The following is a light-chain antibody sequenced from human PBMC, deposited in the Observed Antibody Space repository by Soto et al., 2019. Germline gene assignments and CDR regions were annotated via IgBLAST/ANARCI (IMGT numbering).Light chain of an antibody. CDR1: SSDVGSYNL. CDR3: CSSAGSSTVV. CDR2: EGS. Sequence: QSALTQPASVSGSPGQSITISCTGTSSDVGSYNLVSWYHQHPGKAPKLMIYEGSKRPSGVSNRFSGSKSGNTASLTISGLQAEDEADYYCCSSAGSSTVVFGGGTKLTVL. V-gene: IGLV2-23*01. J-gene: IGLJ2*01.